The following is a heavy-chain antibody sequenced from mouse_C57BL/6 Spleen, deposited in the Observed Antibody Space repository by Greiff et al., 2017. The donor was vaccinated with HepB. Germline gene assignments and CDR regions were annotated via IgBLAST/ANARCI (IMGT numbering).Heavy chain of an antibody. D-gene: IGHD3-1*01. J-gene: IGHJ4*01. CDR3: ARSTSGDY. Sequence: EVQLQQSGPELVKPGASVKISCKASGYTFTDYYMNWVKQSHGKSLEWIGDINPNNGGTSYNQKFKGKATLTVDKSSSTAYMELRSLTSEDSAVYYCARSTSGDYWGQGTSVTVSS. CDR1: GYTFTDYY. CDR2: INPNNGGT. V-gene: IGHV1-26*01.